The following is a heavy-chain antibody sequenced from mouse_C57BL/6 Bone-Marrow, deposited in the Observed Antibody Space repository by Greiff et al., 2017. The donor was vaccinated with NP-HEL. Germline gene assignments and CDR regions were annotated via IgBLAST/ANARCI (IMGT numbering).Heavy chain of an antibody. J-gene: IGHJ2*01. CDR3: AIRGANYYCSSFSFDY. CDR1: GYTFTSYG. CDR2: IYPRSGNT. D-gene: IGHD1-1*01. V-gene: IGHV1-81*01. Sequence: QVQLQQSGAELARPGASVKLSCKASGYTFTSYGISWVKQRTGQGLEWIGEIYPRSGNTYYNEKFKGKATLTADKSSSTAYMELRSLTSEDSSVYFCAIRGANYYCSSFSFDYWGQGTTLTVSS.